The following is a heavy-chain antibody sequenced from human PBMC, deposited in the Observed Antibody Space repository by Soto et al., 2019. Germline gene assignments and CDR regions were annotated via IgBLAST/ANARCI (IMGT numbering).Heavy chain of an antibody. CDR3: VRWVGHFDF. Sequence: QVQLQESGPGLVKPSETLSLTCSVSGGSISTFHWSWIRQPPGKGPEWIGYVYYTGSTNYNPSFTSRVTISVDTSKNQFSLKLTAVPAADPAVYYCVRWVGHFDFWGQGTLVTVSS. CDR1: GGSISTFH. D-gene: IGHD1-26*01. V-gene: IGHV4-59*03. CDR2: VYYTGST. J-gene: IGHJ4*02.